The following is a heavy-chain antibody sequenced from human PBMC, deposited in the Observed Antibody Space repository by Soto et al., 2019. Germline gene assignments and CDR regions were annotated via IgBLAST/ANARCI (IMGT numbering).Heavy chain of an antibody. Sequence: PGESLKISCKGSGYSFSSYWIGWVRQMPGQGPEWMGIIYPGDSDTRYSPSFQGQVTISADKSISTAYLQWSSLKASDTAMYYCARYCSGGSCYRSSYHFDYWGQGTLVTVSS. D-gene: IGHD2-15*01. V-gene: IGHV5-51*01. CDR3: ARYCSGGSCYRSSYHFDY. CDR1: GYSFSSYW. CDR2: IYPGDSDT. J-gene: IGHJ4*02.